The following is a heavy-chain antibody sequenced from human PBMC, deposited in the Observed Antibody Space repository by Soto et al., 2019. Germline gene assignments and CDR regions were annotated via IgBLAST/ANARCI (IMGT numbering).Heavy chain of an antibody. CDR1: GFTFSNYW. CDR2: VKSDGSST. D-gene: IGHD1-1*01. Sequence: QPGGSLRLSCAASGFTFSNYWMHWVRQGPGKGLVLVARVKSDGSSTSYADSVKGRFTISRDNAKNTLFLQMNSLRVEDTAVYYCARDNWNSYWGQGTLGTVSS. CDR3: ARDNWNSY. V-gene: IGHV3-74*01. J-gene: IGHJ4*02.